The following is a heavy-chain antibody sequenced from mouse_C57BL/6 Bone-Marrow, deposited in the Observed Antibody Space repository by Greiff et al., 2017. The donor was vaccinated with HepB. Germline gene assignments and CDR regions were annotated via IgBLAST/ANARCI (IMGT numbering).Heavy chain of an antibody. CDR2: IYPGDGDT. Sequence: VQVVESGPELVKPGASVKISCKASGYAFSSSWMNWVKQRPGKGLEWIGRIYPGDGDTNYNGKFKGKATLTADKSSSTAYMQLSSLTSEDSAVYFCARGFGNYFDYWGQGTTLTVSS. CDR3: ARGFGNYFDY. J-gene: IGHJ2*01. CDR1: GYAFSSSW. V-gene: IGHV1-82*01. D-gene: IGHD3-1*01.